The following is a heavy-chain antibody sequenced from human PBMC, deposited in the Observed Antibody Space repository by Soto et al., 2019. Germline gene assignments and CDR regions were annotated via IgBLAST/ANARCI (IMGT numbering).Heavy chain of an antibody. V-gene: IGHV1-69*01. Sequence: QVQLVQSGAEVKKPGSSVKVSCKASGGTFSSYAISWVRQAPGQGLEWMGGIIPIFGTANYAQKFQGRVTITAYESTSTAYLELSSLRSVDTAVYYCARDNYCGGDCWSPVEWGQGTLVTVSS. CDR3: ARDNYCGGDCWSPVE. D-gene: IGHD2-21*02. CDR1: GGTFSSYA. CDR2: IIPIFGTA. J-gene: IGHJ4*02.